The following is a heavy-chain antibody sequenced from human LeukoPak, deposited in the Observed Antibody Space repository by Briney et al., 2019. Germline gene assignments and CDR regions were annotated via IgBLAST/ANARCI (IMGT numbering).Heavy chain of an antibody. CDR2: ISGSGGST. CDR1: GFTFSSYA. D-gene: IGHD2-15*01. CDR3: AKDLRTVVVGAPDAFDI. Sequence: PGGSLRLSCAASGFTFSSYAMSWVRQAPGKGLEWVSAISGSGGSTYYADSVKGRFTISRDNSKNTLYLQMNSLRAEDTAVYYCAKDLRTVVVGAPDAFDIWGQRTMVTVSS. J-gene: IGHJ3*02. V-gene: IGHV3-23*01.